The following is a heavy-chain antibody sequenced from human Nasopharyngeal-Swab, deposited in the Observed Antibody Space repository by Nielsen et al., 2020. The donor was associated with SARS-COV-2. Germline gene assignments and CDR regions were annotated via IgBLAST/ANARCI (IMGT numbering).Heavy chain of an antibody. J-gene: IGHJ4*02. CDR2: IYTSGST. D-gene: IGHD5-18*01. V-gene: IGHV4-59*10. Sequence: SETLSLTCAVYGGSFSSYYWSWIRQPAGKGLEWIGRIYTSGSTNYNPSLKSRVTISVDTSKNQFSLKLSSVTAADTAVYYCARKRGYSYGYYDYWGQGTLVTVSS. CDR3: ARKRGYSYGYYDY. CDR1: GGSFSSYY.